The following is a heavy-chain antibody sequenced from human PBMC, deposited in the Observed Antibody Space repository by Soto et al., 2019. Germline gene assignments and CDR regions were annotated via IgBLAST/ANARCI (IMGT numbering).Heavy chain of an antibody. V-gene: IGHV1-69*13. CDR3: ARVRPYYSDSSGYAFDI. D-gene: IGHD3-22*01. CDR2: IIPIFGTA. CDR1: GGTFSSYS. Sequence: SVKVSCKASGGTFSSYSISWVRQAPGQGLEWMGGIIPIFGTANYAQKFQGRVTITADESTSTAYMELSSLRSEDTAVYYCARVRPYYSDSSGYAFDIWGQGTMVTVSS. J-gene: IGHJ3*02.